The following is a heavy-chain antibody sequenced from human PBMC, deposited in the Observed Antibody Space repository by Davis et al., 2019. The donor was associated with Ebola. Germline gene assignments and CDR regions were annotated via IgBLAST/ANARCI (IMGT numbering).Heavy chain of an antibody. CDR2: ISGSGGST. Sequence: GESLKISCAASGFTFTSYAMDWVRQAPGKGLEWVSAISGSGGSTYYADSVKGRFTISRDNSKNTLYLQMNSLRAEDTAVYYCARGCYEFWSGYGGYYYYYGMDVWGQGTTVTVSS. J-gene: IGHJ6*02. D-gene: IGHD3-3*01. CDR3: ARGCYEFWSGYGGYYYYYGMDV. CDR1: GFTFTSYA. V-gene: IGHV3-23*01.